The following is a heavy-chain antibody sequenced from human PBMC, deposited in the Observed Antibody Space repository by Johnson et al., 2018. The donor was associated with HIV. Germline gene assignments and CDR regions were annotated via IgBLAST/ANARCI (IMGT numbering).Heavy chain of an antibody. CDR3: ARDSYGAFDI. J-gene: IGHJ3*02. V-gene: IGHV3-20*04. Sequence: VQLVESGGGLIQPGGSLRLSCAASGFTFDDYGMSWVRQAPGKWLEWVSGINWNGGSTGYADSVKGRFTISRDDAKNSLYLQMNSLRAEDTAVYYCARDSYGAFDIWGPGTMVTVSS. D-gene: IGHD5-18*01. CDR1: GFTFDDYG. CDR2: INWNGGST.